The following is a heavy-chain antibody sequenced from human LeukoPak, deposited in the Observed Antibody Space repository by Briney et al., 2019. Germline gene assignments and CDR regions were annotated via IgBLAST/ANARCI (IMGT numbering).Heavy chain of an antibody. V-gene: IGHV3-23*01. D-gene: IGHD5-12*01. CDR3: AKDGAWLRFDD. Sequence: GGSLRLSCAASGFTFSSYWMSWVRQAPGKGLEWVSGISPGGGPTYYADSVKGRFTISRDDLKSTLYLQMKTLRAEDTAVYYCAKDGAWLRFDDWGQGILVTVSS. CDR2: ISPGGGPT. J-gene: IGHJ4*02. CDR1: GFTFSSYW.